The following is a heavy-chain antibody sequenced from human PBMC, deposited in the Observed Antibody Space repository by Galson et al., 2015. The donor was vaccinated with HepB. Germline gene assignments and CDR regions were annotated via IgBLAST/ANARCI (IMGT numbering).Heavy chain of an antibody. CDR1: GYTFTDYY. CDR3: ARALGVYAMDV. CDR2: INLKSGGT. Sequence: VKVSCKASGYTFTDYYMYWVRQAPGQGLKWMGRINLKSGGTDYAQQFQGRVTMTRDTSISTAYMELSRLRFDDTVVYYCARALGVYAMDVWGQGTTVTVSS. J-gene: IGHJ6*02. D-gene: IGHD2-8*01. V-gene: IGHV1-2*05.